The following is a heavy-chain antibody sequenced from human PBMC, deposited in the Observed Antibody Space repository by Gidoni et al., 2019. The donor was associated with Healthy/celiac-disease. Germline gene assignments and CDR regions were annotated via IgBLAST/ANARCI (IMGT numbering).Heavy chain of an antibody. V-gene: IGHV3-23*01. CDR1: GFTFRSYA. CDR3: AKDLGKGDYGPQLFDY. J-gene: IGHJ4*02. Sequence: EVQLLESGGGLVQPGGSLRLSCAASGFTFRSYAMSWVRQAPGKGLEWVSAISGSGGSTYYADSVKGRFTISRDNSKNTLYLQMNSLRAEDTAVYYCAKDLGKGDYGPQLFDYWGQGTLVTVSS. D-gene: IGHD4-17*01. CDR2: ISGSGGST.